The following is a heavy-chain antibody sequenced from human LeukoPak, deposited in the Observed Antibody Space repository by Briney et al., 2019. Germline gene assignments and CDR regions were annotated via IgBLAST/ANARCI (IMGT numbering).Heavy chain of an antibody. V-gene: IGHV4-4*02. Sequence: SGTLSLTCAVSGGSISSSNWWSWVRQPPGKGLEWIGEIYHSGSTNYNPSLKSRVTISVDKSKNQFSLKLSSVTAADTAVYYCVSGGYCSSTSCYTGDNWFDPWGQGTLVTVSS. CDR2: IYHSGST. CDR1: GGSISSSNW. D-gene: IGHD2-2*02. CDR3: VSGGYCSSTSCYTGDNWFDP. J-gene: IGHJ5*02.